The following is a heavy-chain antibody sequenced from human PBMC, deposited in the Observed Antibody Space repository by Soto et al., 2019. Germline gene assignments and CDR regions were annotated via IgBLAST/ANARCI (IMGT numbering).Heavy chain of an antibody. D-gene: IGHD1-7*01. CDR1: GFSLSTSGVG. CDR3: AHRRIGVSQWNYGDFAY. CDR2: IYWDDDK. Sequence: QITLKESGPTLVKPTETLTLTCTFSGFSLSTSGVGVGWIRQPPGKALEWLAFIYWDDDKRYNPSLRSRLTIYADTSNNQVVVTVTRVDPAHTGTYFCAHRRIGVSQWNYGDFAYWGQGTLVTVST. V-gene: IGHV2-5*02. J-gene: IGHJ4*02.